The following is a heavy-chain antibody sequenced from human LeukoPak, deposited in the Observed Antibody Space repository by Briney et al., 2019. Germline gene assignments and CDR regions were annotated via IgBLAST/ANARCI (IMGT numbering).Heavy chain of an antibody. Sequence: GGSLRLSCAASGFTFSSYWRSWVRQAPGKGLEWVATIKRDGSKRYYVDSVKGRFTISIDKAKNSRDLQMNILRAEDTAVYYCAGDFIHLGGWGQGTMVTVSS. CDR2: IKRDGSKR. V-gene: IGHV3-7*01. J-gene: IGHJ3*01. D-gene: IGHD3-16*01. CDR3: AGDFIHLGG. CDR1: GFTFSSYW.